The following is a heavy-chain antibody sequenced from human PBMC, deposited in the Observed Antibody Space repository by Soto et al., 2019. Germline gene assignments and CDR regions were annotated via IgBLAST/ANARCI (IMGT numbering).Heavy chain of an antibody. CDR1: GFTFSSYD. Sequence: GGSLRLSCAASGFTFSSYDMHWVRQATGKGLEWVSAIGTAGDTYYPGSVKGRFTISRENAKNSLYLQMNSLRAEDTAVYYCARVSPVGAPGYYYGMDVWGQGTRVTVSS. V-gene: IGHV3-13*01. CDR2: IGTAGDT. CDR3: ARVSPVGAPGYYYGMDV. J-gene: IGHJ6*02.